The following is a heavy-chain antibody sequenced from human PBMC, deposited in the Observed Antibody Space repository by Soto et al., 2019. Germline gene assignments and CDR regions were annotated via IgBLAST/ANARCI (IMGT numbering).Heavy chain of an antibody. CDR2: IDWDDDK. Sequence: SGPTLVNPTQTLTLTCTFSGFSLSTSGMCVSWIRQPPGKALEWLARIDWDDDKYYSTSLKTRLTISKDTSKNQVVLTMTNMDPVDTATYYCARIRYGSGSYGYYYYMDVWGKGTTVTVSS. V-gene: IGHV2-70*11. CDR3: ARIRYGSGSYGYYYYMDV. D-gene: IGHD3-10*01. J-gene: IGHJ6*03. CDR1: GFSLSTSGMC.